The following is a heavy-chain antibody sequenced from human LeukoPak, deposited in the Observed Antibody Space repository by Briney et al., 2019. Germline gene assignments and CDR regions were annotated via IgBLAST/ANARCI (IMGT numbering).Heavy chain of an antibody. J-gene: IGHJ4*02. CDR2: ISWNSGSI. CDR1: GFTFDDYA. V-gene: IGHV3-9*01. CDR3: AKSGGSGSYYNY. Sequence: GGSLRLSCAASGFTFDDYAMHWVRQAPGKGLEWVSGISWNSGSIGYADSVKGRFTISRDNAKNFLYLQMNSLRAEDTALYYCAKSGGSGSYYNYWGQGTLVTVSS. D-gene: IGHD3-10*01.